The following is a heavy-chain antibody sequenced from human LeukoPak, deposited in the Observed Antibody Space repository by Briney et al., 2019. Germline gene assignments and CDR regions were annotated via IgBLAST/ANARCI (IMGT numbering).Heavy chain of an antibody. CDR1: GGSISSYY. J-gene: IGHJ6*03. CDR2: IYYSGST. Sequence: SETLSLTCTVSGGSISSYYWSWIRQPPGHGLEWIGYIYYSGSTNYNPSLKSRVTISVDTSKNQFSLKLSSVTAADTAVYYCARRPRYSSGWYSVDYYYYMDVWGKGTTVTVSS. CDR3: ARRPRYSSGWYSVDYYYYMDV. V-gene: IGHV4-59*08. D-gene: IGHD6-19*01.